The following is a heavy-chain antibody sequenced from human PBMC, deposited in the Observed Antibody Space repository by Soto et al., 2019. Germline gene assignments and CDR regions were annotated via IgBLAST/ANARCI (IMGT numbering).Heavy chain of an antibody. CDR1: GFTFISYS. CDR2: ISSSSSYI. Sequence: GGSLRLSCAASGFTFISYSMNWVRQAPWKGLEWVSSISSSSSYIYYADSVKGRFTISRDNAKNSLYLQMNSLRAEDTAVYYCASGYYDSSGYYCHWGQGTLVTVSS. V-gene: IGHV3-21*01. D-gene: IGHD3-22*01. J-gene: IGHJ4*02. CDR3: ASGYYDSSGYYCH.